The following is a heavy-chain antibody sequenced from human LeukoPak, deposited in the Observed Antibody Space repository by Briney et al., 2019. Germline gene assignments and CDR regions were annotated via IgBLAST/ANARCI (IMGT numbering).Heavy chain of an antibody. Sequence: ASVKVSCKASGYTFTSYYMHWVRQAPGQGLEWMGIINPSGGSTSYAQKFQGRVTMTRDMSTSTVYMELSSLRSEDTAVYYCARVGIAAVFDYWGQGTLVTVSS. CDR2: INPSGGST. J-gene: IGHJ4*02. V-gene: IGHV1-46*01. D-gene: IGHD6-25*01. CDR3: ARVGIAAVFDY. CDR1: GYTFTSYY.